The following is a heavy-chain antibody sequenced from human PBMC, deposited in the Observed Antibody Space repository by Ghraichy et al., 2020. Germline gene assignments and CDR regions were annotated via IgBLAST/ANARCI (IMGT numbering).Heavy chain of an antibody. D-gene: IGHD6-13*01. Sequence: SETLSLTCAVYGGSFSGYYWSWIRQPPGKGLEWIGEINHSGSTNYNPSLKSRVTISVDTSKNQFSLKLSSVTAADTAVYYCARVGRIAARKYWYFDLWGRGTLVTVSS. CDR2: INHSGST. V-gene: IGHV4-34*01. CDR1: GGSFSGYY. J-gene: IGHJ2*01. CDR3: ARVGRIAARKYWYFDL.